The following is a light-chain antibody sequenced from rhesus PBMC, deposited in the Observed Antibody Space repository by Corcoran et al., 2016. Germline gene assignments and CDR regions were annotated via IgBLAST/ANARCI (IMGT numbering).Light chain of an antibody. V-gene: IGKV4-1*01. J-gene: IGKJ1*01. CDR1: QSLLYSSNNKNF. CDR3: QQYYSTPWT. CDR2: WAS. Sequence: DIVMTQSPDSLAVSLGERVTINCKSSQSLLYSSNNKNFLAWYQQKPGQAPKLLIYWASTRESGVPNRFSGRGSGTDFTLPSSGLQAEDVALYYCQQYYSTPWTFGQGTKVEIK.